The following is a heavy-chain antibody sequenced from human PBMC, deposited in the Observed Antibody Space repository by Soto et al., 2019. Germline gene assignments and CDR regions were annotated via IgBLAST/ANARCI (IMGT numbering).Heavy chain of an antibody. CDR3: ARDWQTYNSGSYA. J-gene: IGHJ5*02. Sequence: EASVKVSCKASGYTFTSYGISWVRQAPGHGLEWMGWISAYNGNTNLARELQGRVTMTTDTSTSTAYMELRDLRSDDTAVYYCARDWQTYNSGSYAWGPGTLVTVSS. CDR1: GYTFTSYG. CDR2: ISAYNGNT. V-gene: IGHV1-18*01. D-gene: IGHD3-10*01.